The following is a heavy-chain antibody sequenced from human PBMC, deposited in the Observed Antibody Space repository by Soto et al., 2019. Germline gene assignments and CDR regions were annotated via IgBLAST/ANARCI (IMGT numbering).Heavy chain of an antibody. Sequence: QVQLVQSGAEVKRPGSSVKVSCKASGDTFSTFTLSWMRQAPGQGLEWMGGIVPIFQTANYARKFQGRLTITEDESTTTAYMELSSLLSEDTALYFCATTLVLTSWGAFDYWGQGTLVTVS. J-gene: IGHJ4*02. CDR2: IVPIFQTA. CDR3: ATTLVLTSWGAFDY. D-gene: IGHD2-8*02. CDR1: GDTFSTFT. V-gene: IGHV1-69*01.